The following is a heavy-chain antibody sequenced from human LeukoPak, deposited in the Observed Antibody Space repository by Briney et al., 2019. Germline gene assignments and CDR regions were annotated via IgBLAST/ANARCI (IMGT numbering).Heavy chain of an antibody. CDR3: AREEYSSSSSPFDY. D-gene: IGHD6-6*01. V-gene: IGHV3-30-3*01. J-gene: IGHJ4*02. Sequence: GGSLRLSCAASGFTFSSYAMHWARQAPGKGLEWVAVISYDGSNKYYADSVKGRFTISRDNSKNTLYLQMNSLRAEDTAVYYCAREEYSSSSSPFDYWGQGTLATVSS. CDR2: ISYDGSNK. CDR1: GFTFSSYA.